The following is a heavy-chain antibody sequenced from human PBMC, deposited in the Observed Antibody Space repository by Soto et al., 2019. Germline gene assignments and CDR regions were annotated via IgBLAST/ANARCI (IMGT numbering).Heavy chain of an antibody. J-gene: IGHJ4*02. D-gene: IGHD6-25*01. CDR2: IYSDGRT. V-gene: IGHV4-31*03. Sequence: QVQLQESGPGLVKPSQTLSVTCTVSGASVTSGGYYWTWIRQHSGKGLEWIGHIYSDGRTYYSPSLKSRLTISLDMSKNQCSLRLTSVTVADTGVYYCASGYKYPSDYWGQGTLVAVSS. CDR1: GASVTSGGYY. CDR3: ASGYKYPSDY.